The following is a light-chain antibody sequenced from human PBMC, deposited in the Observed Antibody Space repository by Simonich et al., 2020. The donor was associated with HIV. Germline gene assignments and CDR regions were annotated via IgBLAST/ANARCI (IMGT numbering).Light chain of an antibody. CDR2: WAS. V-gene: IGKV4-1*01. J-gene: IGKJ3*01. CDR3: QQYYSTPPT. CDR1: QSILYSSNNKNY. Sequence: DIVMTQSPDSLAVSLGERATIKCKSSQSILYSSNNKNYLAWYQQKLGQPPKLLIYWASTRESGVPDRFSGSGSGTDFTLTISSLQAEDVAVYYCQQYYSTPPTFGPGTKVDIK.